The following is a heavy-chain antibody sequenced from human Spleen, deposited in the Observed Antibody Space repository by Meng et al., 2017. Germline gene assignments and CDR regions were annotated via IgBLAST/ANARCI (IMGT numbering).Heavy chain of an antibody. CDR1: GFTFSSYA. Sequence: SCAASGFTFSSYAMHWVRQAPGKGLEWVAVISYDGSNKYYADSVKGRFTISRDNSKNTLYLQMNSLRAEDTAVYYCARVIPFGITFGGREYYFDYWGQGTLVTVSS. D-gene: IGHD3-16*01. CDR2: ISYDGSNK. CDR3: ARVIPFGITFGGREYYFDY. J-gene: IGHJ4*02. V-gene: IGHV3-30*04.